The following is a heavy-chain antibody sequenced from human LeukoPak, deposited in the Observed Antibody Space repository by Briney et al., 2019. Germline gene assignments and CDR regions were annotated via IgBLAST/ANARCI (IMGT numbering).Heavy chain of an antibody. J-gene: IGHJ6*03. CDR3: GSDPPVTLPYYYYYMDL. CDR1: GYTFTGYG. CDR2: MNSYNGNT. V-gene: IGHV1-18*01. Sequence: ASVKVSFKASGYTFTGYGIRWVRQAPGQGLEGMGWMNSYNGNTNYPQKFQRRFTMTTYTATTTAYMELRSLRSDATAVYYCGSDPPVTLPYYYYYMDLWGKGTTVTVS. D-gene: IGHD2-2*01.